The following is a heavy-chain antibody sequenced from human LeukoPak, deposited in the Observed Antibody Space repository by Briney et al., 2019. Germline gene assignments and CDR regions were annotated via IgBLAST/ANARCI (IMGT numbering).Heavy chain of an antibody. CDR1: GGSISSRSYY. D-gene: IGHD2-15*01. J-gene: IGHJ4*02. CDR2: ISYSGST. V-gene: IGHV4-39*01. Sequence: SETLSLTCTVSGGSISSRSYYWGWIRQPPGKGLEWIGSISYSGSTYYNPSLKSRVTISIDTSKNQFSLKLSSVTAADTAVYYCARLWSTDCSGGSCPHQPNYWGQGALVTVSS. CDR3: ARLWSTDCSGGSCPHQPNY.